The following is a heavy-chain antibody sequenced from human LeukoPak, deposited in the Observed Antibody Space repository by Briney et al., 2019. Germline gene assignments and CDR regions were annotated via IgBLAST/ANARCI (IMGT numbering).Heavy chain of an antibody. Sequence: PGGSLRLSCGVSGFTFSSYAMSWVRQAPGKGLEWVSAISGSGTHTFYANSVKGRFTISRDNPKNTLYPQMNSLRAEDTAVYYCAKGGGSSCYSPSDYWGQETLVTVSS. J-gene: IGHJ4*02. CDR3: AKGGGSSCYSPSDY. CDR2: ISGSGTHT. CDR1: GFTFSSYA. V-gene: IGHV3-23*01. D-gene: IGHD2-15*01.